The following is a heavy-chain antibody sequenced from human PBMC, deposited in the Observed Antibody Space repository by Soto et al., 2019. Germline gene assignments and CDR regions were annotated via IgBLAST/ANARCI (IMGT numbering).Heavy chain of an antibody. CDR2: MNPNSGNT. Sequence: GASVKVSCKASGYTFTSYDINWVRQATGQGLEWMGWMNPNSGNTGYAQKFQGRVTMTRNTSISTAYMELSSLRSEDTAVYYCAISRAIYYDSSGSGGNFDYWGQGTLVTVSS. V-gene: IGHV1-8*01. D-gene: IGHD3-22*01. CDR3: AISRAIYYDSSGSGGNFDY. J-gene: IGHJ4*02. CDR1: GYTFTSYD.